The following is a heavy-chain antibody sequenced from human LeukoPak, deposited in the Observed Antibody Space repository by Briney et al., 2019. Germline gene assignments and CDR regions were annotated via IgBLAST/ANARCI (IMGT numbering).Heavy chain of an antibody. J-gene: IGHJ6*03. V-gene: IGHV3-30*02. CDR3: AKTGFQWGDYFYYMDV. CDR1: GFTFSSYA. CDR2: MRHDGSEI. Sequence: PGGSLRLSCAASGFTFSSYAMSRVRQAPGKGLEWVAFMRHDGSEIYYADSVKGRFTISRDNSKNTLYLQMNSLIAEDTAVYYCAKTGFQWGDYFYYMDVWGKGTTVTVSS. D-gene: IGHD1-14*01.